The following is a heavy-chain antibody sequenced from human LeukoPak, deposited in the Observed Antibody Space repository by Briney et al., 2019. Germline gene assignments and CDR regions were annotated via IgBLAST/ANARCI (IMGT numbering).Heavy chain of an antibody. CDR2: IYYSGST. D-gene: IGHD4-17*01. J-gene: IGHJ3*02. CDR1: GGSISSYY. V-gene: IGHV4-59*01. Sequence: PSETLSLTCTVSGGSISSYYWGWIRQPPGKGLEWIGYIYYSGSTNYNPSLKSRVTISIDTSKNQFSLKLTSVTAADTAVYYCARDLVTVTKGFDIWGQGTMVSVSS. CDR3: ARDLVTVTKGFDI.